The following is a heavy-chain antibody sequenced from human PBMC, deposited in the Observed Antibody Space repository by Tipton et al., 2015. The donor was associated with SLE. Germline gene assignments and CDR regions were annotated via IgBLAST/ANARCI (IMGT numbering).Heavy chain of an antibody. D-gene: IGHD6-13*01. CDR3: ASRGEDSSSAGDY. CDR2: IYTSGST. V-gene: IGHV4-61*02. J-gene: IGHJ4*02. Sequence: LRLSCTASGGSISSGSYYWSWIRQPAGKGLEWIGRIYTSGSTNYNPSLKSRVTISVDTSKNQFSLKLSSVTAADTAVYYCASRGEDSSSAGDYWGQRTLVTVSS. CDR1: GGSISSGSYY.